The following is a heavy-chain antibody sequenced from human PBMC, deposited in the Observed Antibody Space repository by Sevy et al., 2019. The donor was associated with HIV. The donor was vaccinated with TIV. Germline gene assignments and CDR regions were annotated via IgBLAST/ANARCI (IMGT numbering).Heavy chain of an antibody. J-gene: IGHJ4*02. Sequence: SLRLSCTASGFTFGDYAMSWVRQAPGKGLEWVGFIRSKAYGGTTEYAASVKGRFTISRDDSKSIAYLQMNSLKTEDTAVDYCTRGNDYVWGSYRSSKRNFDYWGQGTLVTVSS. CDR1: GFTFGDYA. V-gene: IGHV3-49*04. CDR2: IRSKAYGGTT. D-gene: IGHD3-16*02. CDR3: TRGNDYVWGSYRSSKRNFDY.